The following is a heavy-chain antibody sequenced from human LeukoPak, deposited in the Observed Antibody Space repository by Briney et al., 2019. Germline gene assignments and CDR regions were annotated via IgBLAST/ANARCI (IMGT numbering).Heavy chain of an antibody. CDR1: GFTFTTYA. J-gene: IGHJ4*02. Sequence: GGSLRLSCAASGFTFTTYAMHWVRQAPGRGLEYVSAISTDGGGTYYANSVKGRFTISRDNSKNTLYLQMGSLRVEDMAVYYCARYSSGSCYDYWGQGTLVTVSS. CDR2: ISTDGGGT. CDR3: ARYSSGSCYDY. D-gene: IGHD6-13*01. V-gene: IGHV3-64*01.